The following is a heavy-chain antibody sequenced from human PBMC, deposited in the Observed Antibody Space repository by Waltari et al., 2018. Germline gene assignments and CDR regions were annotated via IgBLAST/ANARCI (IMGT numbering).Heavy chain of an antibody. V-gene: IGHV3-48*03. Sequence: EVQLVESGGGLVQPGGSLRLSCVASGFTFSSYEMNWVRQAPGNGLEWVSYVSSSGSKVHHADSVKARFTIFRDNAKNSLFLQMNSLRAEDTAVYYCARDPGTSAGFDYFDYWGQGTLVTVSS. CDR1: GFTFSSYE. CDR3: ARDPGTSAGFDYFDY. D-gene: IGHD6-13*01. J-gene: IGHJ4*02. CDR2: VSSSGSKV.